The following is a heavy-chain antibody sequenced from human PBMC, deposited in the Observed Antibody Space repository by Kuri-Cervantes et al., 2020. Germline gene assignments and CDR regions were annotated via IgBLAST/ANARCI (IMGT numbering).Heavy chain of an antibody. CDR2: INHSGST. CDR1: GGSISSGGYY. CDR3: ARGRIAAAGTRWFDP. J-gene: IGHJ5*02. V-gene: IGHV4-39*07. D-gene: IGHD6-13*01. Sequence: GSLRLSCTVSGGSISSGGYYWSWIRQPPGKGLEWIGEINHSGSTNYNPSLKSRVTISVDTSKNQFSLKLSSVTAADTAVYYCARGRIAAAGTRWFDPWGQGTLVTVSS.